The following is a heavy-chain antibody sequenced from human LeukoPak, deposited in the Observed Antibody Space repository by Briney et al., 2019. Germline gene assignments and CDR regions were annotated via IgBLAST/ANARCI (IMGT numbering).Heavy chain of an antibody. Sequence: PGGSLRLSCAASGFTFSSYSMNWVRQAPGKGLEWVSSISSSSSYIYYADSVTGRFTISRDNAKNSLYLQMNSLRAEDTAVYYCARDARYCSGGSCYSGARYYFDYWGQGTLVTVSS. D-gene: IGHD2-15*01. V-gene: IGHV3-21*01. CDR2: ISSSSSYI. CDR1: GFTFSSYS. J-gene: IGHJ4*02. CDR3: ARDARYCSGGSCYSGARYYFDY.